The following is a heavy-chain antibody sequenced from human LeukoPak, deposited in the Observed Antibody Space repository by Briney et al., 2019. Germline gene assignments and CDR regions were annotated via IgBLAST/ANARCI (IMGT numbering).Heavy chain of an antibody. D-gene: IGHD4-23*01. J-gene: IGHJ6*03. Sequence: SETLSLTFTVSGGSISSYYWSWIRQPAGKGLEWIGRIYTSGSTNYNPSLKSRVTMSVDTSKNQFSLKLSSVTAADTAVYYCARETDDYGGNSGGNYYYYYMDVWGKGTTVTVSS. CDR3: ARETDDYGGNSGGNYYYYYMDV. CDR1: GGSISSYY. V-gene: IGHV4-4*07. CDR2: IYTSGST.